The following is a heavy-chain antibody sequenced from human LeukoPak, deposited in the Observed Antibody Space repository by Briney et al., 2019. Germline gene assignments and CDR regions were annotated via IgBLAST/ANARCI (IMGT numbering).Heavy chain of an antibody. CDR1: GFTFTGYW. D-gene: IGHD5-18*01. CDR2: INSDGSST. V-gene: IGHV3-74*01. CDR3: GNLDTPMAY. J-gene: IGHJ4*02. Sequence: GGSLRLSCAASGFTFTGYWMHWVRQAPGKGRVWVSRINSDGSSTNYADSVKGRFTISRDNAKNTLFLQMNSLRDEDTAVYYCGNLDTPMAYWGQGALVTVSS.